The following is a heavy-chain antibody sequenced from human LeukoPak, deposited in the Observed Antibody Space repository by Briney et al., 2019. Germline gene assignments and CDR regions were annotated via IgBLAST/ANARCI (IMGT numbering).Heavy chain of an antibody. J-gene: IGHJ4*02. Sequence: ASETLSLTCTVSGYSISSGYYWGWIRQPPGKGLEWIGSIYHSGSTYYNPSLKSRVTISVDTSKNQFSLKLSSVTAADTAVYYCARDRKIISGSYSVRYFDYWGQGTLVTVSS. CDR1: GYSISSGYY. CDR2: IYHSGST. D-gene: IGHD1-26*01. V-gene: IGHV4-38-2*02. CDR3: ARDRKIISGSYSVRYFDY.